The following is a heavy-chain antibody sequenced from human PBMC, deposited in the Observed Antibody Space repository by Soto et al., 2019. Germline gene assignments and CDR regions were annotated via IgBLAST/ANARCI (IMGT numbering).Heavy chain of an antibody. CDR3: ARGLVRGRTIRFFEWSKPYYYMDV. V-gene: IGHV1-8*01. CDR2: MNTNSGST. J-gene: IGHJ6*03. D-gene: IGHD3-3*01. Sequence: GASVKVSCKASGYTFTSYDINWVRQATGQGLEWMGWMNTNSGSTGYAQKFQGRVTMTRNTSISTAYMELSSLRSEDTAVYYCARGLVRGRTIRFFEWSKPYYYMDVWGKGTTVIVSS. CDR1: GYTFTSYD.